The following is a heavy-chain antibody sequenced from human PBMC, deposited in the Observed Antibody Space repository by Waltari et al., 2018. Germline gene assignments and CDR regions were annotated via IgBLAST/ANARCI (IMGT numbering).Heavy chain of an antibody. CDR2: IKQDGSEK. CDR1: GFTFSSYW. CDR3: ARIYYGDYVVY. Sequence: VQPGGSLRLSCAASGFTFSSYWMSWVRQAPGKGLEWVANIKQDGSEKYYVDSVKGRFTISRDNAKNSLYLQMNSLRAEDTAMYYCARIYYGDYVVYWGQGTLVTVSS. J-gene: IGHJ4*02. D-gene: IGHD4-17*01. V-gene: IGHV3-7*03.